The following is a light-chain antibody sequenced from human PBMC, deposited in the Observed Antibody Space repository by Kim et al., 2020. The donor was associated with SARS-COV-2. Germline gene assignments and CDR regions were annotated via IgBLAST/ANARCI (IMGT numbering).Light chain of an antibody. V-gene: IGKV3-20*01. CDR1: QSISSSY. J-gene: IGKJ4*01. Sequence: SPGERATLSCRASQSISSSYLAWYQQKPGQAPRLFIYGASSRATGIPDRFSGSGSGTDFSLTISRLEPEDFAVYYCQQYNTSPPTFGGGTKVDIK. CDR3: QQYNTSPPT. CDR2: GAS.